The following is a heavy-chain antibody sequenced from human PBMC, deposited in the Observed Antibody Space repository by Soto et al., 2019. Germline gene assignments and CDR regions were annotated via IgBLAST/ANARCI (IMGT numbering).Heavy chain of an antibody. V-gene: IGHV4-34*01. CDR1: GGSLSDYF. D-gene: IGHD1-26*01. CDR2: INHRGST. J-gene: IGHJ4*02. Sequence: QVQLQQWGAGLLKPSETLSLTCAVHGGSLSDYFWTWIRQSPGKGLEWIGDINHRGSTSYNPSLKSRVTISLDTSKNQFSLRLSSVTAADTTVYYCARILVGAFDFWGQGPLVTVSS. CDR3: ARILVGAFDF.